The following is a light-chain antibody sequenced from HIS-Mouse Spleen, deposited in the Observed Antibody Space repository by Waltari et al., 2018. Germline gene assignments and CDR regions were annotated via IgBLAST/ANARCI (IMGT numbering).Light chain of an antibody. V-gene: IGLV3-25*03. Sequence: SYELTQPPSVSVSPGQTARITCSGAALPKQCAYWYQQKPGQAPVLVIYKDSERPSGIPERFSGSSSGTTVTLTISGVQAEDEADYYCQSAESSGTWVFGGGTKLTVL. CDR3: QSAESSGTWV. J-gene: IGLJ3*02. CDR1: ALPKQC. CDR2: KDS.